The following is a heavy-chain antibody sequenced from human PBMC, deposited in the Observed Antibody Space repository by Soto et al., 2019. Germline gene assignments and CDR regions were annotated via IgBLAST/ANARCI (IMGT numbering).Heavy chain of an antibody. CDR3: ARSDTAMVPLDY. J-gene: IGHJ4*02. CDR1: GYTFTGYY. D-gene: IGHD5-18*01. V-gene: IGHV1-2*02. CDR2: INPNSGST. Sequence: ASVKVSCKASGYTFTGYYMHWVRQAPGQGLEWMGWINPNSGSTNYAQKFQGRVTMTRDTSTSTVYMELSSLRSEDTAVYYCARSDTAMVPLDYWGQGTLVTVSS.